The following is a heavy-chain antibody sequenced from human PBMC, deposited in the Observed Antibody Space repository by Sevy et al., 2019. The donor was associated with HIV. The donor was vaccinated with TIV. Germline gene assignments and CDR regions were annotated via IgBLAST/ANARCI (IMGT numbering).Heavy chain of an antibody. CDR3: AKPYDSSGYYYYYYYYGMDV. J-gene: IGHJ6*02. CDR1: GFTFSSYG. V-gene: IGHV3-30*18. Sequence: GGSLRLSCAASGFTFSSYGMHWVRQAPGKGLEWVAVISYDGSNKYYADSVKGRFTLCRDNSKNTLYVQMNSLRAEDTAVYYFAKPYDSSGYYYYYYYYGMDVWGQGSTVTVSS. D-gene: IGHD3-22*01. CDR2: ISYDGSNK.